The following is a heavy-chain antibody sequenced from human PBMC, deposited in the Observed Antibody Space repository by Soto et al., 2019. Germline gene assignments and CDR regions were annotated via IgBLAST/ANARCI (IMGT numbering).Heavy chain of an antibody. D-gene: IGHD6-13*01. J-gene: IGHJ4*02. Sequence: ASVKVSCKASGFTFTSSAVHWVRQAPGKGLEWMGGFDPEDGETIYAQKFQGRVTMTEDTSTDTAYMELSSLRSEDTAVYYCATVYIAAAGFFDYWGQGTLVTVSS. CDR2: FDPEDGET. V-gene: IGHV1-24*01. CDR1: GFTFTSSA. CDR3: ATVYIAAAGFFDY.